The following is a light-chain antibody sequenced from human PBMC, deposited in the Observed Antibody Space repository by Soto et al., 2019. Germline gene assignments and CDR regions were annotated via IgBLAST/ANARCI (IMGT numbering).Light chain of an antibody. J-gene: IGKJ4*01. CDR1: QSISIR. CDR2: KAS. CDR3: QQHNSYPLT. Sequence: DIQMTQSPSTLSASVGDRVTITCRASQSISIRLTWYQQKPGKAPNVLIYKASSLESGVPSRFSGSGSGTEFTLTISSLQPDDFGTYYCQQHNSYPLTFGGGTRVEIK. V-gene: IGKV1-5*03.